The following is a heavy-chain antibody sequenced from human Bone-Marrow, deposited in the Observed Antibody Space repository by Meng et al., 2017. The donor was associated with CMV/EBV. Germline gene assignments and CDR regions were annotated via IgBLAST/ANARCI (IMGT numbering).Heavy chain of an antibody. CDR3: ARDGISKYCSGTSCSRNWYFDL. D-gene: IGHD2-2*01. CDR2: INSDGSST. V-gene: IGHV3-74*01. CDR1: GFTFSSWW. J-gene: IGHJ2*01. Sequence: GESLKISCAASGFTFSSWWMHWVRQAPGKGLVWVSRINSDGSSTSYADSVKGRFTISRDNAKNTLYLQMNSLRAEDTAVYYCARDGISKYCSGTSCSRNWYFDLWGRGNLVTVSS.